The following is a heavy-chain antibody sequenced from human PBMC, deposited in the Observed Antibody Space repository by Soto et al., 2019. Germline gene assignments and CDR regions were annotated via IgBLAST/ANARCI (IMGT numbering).Heavy chain of an antibody. D-gene: IGHD2-2*01. J-gene: IGHJ6*02. Sequence: ASVKVSCKASGYTFTGYYMHWVRQAPGQGLEWMGWINPNSGGTNYAQKFQGWVTMTRDTSISTAYMELSRLRSDDTAVYYCARARGVVVPAAGNYYYYYYGMDVWGQGTTVTVSS. CDR3: ARARGVVVPAAGNYYYYYYGMDV. CDR2: INPNSGGT. CDR1: GYTFTGYY. V-gene: IGHV1-2*04.